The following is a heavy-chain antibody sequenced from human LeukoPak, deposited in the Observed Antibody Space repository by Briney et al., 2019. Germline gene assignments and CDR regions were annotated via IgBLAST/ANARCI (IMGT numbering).Heavy chain of an antibody. V-gene: IGHV3-7*03. Sequence: PGGSLRLSCAASGFTFSSYWMSWVRQAPGKGLEWVANIKQDGSEKYYVDSVKGRFTISRDNAKNSLYLQMNSLRAEDTAVYYCARDAHEAVAGPGLDYWGQGTLVTVSS. J-gene: IGHJ4*02. D-gene: IGHD6-19*01. CDR2: IKQDGSEK. CDR1: GFTFSSYW. CDR3: ARDAHEAVAGPGLDY.